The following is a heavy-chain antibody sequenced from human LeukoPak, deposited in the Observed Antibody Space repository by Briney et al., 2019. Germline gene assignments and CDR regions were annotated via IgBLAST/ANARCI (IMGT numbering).Heavy chain of an antibody. CDR3: AKVGRSGWPLDN. J-gene: IGHJ4*02. CDR1: GFMFSSYA. Sequence: HPGGSLRLSCVASGFMFSSYAMHWVRHAPGKGLEWVSGISWNSGSIGYADSVKGRFTISRDNAKNSLYLQMNSLRVEDTAVYYCAKVGRSGWPLDNWGQGTLVTVSS. V-gene: IGHV3-9*01. CDR2: ISWNSGSI. D-gene: IGHD6-19*01.